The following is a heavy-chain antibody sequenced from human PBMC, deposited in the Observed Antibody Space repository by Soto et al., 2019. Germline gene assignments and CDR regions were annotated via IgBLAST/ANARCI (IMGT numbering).Heavy chain of an antibody. CDR1: GGSISSYY. Sequence: SETLSLTCTVSGGSISSYYWSWIRQPPGKGLEWIGYIYYSGSTNYNPSLKSRVTISVDTSKNQFSLKLSSVTAADTAVYYCARDEGYYDSSGYTMALDYWGQGTLVTVS. J-gene: IGHJ4*02. CDR2: IYYSGST. D-gene: IGHD3-22*01. CDR3: ARDEGYYDSSGYTMALDY. V-gene: IGHV4-59*01.